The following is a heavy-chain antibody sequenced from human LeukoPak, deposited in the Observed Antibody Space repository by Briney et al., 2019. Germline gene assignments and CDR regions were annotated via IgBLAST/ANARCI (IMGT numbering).Heavy chain of an antibody. CDR2: INPNSGGT. J-gene: IGHJ4*03. V-gene: IGHV1-2*02. D-gene: IGHD3-22*01. Sequence: ASVKVSCKASGYTFTDYYMHWERQAPGQGLEWMGWINPNSGGTNSAQRFQGRVTMTRDTSISTAYMELSRLRSDDTAVYYCATVDYDSTVYYPDYWGQGTTVTVSS. CDR1: GYTFTDYY. CDR3: ATVDYDSTVYYPDY.